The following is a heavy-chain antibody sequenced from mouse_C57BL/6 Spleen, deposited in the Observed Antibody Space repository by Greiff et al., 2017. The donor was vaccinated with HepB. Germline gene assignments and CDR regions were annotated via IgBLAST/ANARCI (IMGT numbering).Heavy chain of an antibody. CDR3: ARGYYDLAWFAY. V-gene: IGHV5-17*01. D-gene: IGHD2-4*01. CDR1: GFTFSDYG. J-gene: IGHJ3*01. CDR2: ISSGSSTI. Sequence: EVKVVESGGGLVKPGGSLKLSCAASGFTFSDYGMHWVRQAPEKGLEWVAYISSGSSTIYYADTVKGRFTISRDNAKNTLFLQMTSLRSEDTAMYYCARGYYDLAWFAYWGQGTLVTVSA.